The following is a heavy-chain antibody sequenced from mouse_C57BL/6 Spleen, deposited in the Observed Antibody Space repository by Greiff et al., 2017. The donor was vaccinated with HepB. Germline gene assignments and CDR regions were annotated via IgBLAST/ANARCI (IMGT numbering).Heavy chain of an antibody. Sequence: EVMLVESGGGLVKPGGSLKLSCAASGFTFSSYAMSWVRQTPEKRLEWVATISDGGSYTYYPDNVKGRFTISRDNAKNNLYLQMSHLKSEDTAMYYCARGGIYYDYGFDYWGQGTTLTVSS. J-gene: IGHJ2*01. CDR1: GFTFSSYA. D-gene: IGHD2-4*01. CDR2: ISDGGSYT. V-gene: IGHV5-4*03. CDR3: ARGGIYYDYGFDY.